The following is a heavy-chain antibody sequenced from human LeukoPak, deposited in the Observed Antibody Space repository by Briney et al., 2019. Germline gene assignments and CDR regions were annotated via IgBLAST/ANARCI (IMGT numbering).Heavy chain of an antibody. J-gene: IGHJ4*02. CDR3: ARLVGDYYGSGPSDY. D-gene: IGHD3-10*01. Sequence: PSETLSLTCTVSGGSISSSSYYWGWIRQPPGKGLEWIGSIYYSGSTYYNPSLKSRVTISVDTSKNQFSLKLSSVTAADTAVYYCARLVGDYYGSGPSDYWGQGTLVTVSS. CDR2: IYYSGST. V-gene: IGHV4-39*07. CDR1: GGSISSSSYY.